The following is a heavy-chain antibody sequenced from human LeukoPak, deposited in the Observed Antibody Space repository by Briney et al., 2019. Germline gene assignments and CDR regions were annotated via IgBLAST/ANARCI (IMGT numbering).Heavy chain of an antibody. D-gene: IGHD7-27*01. CDR3: ARDHNWGPDY. J-gene: IGHJ4*02. CDR1: GGTFSSNA. Sequence: ASVKVSFKASGGTFSSNAISWVRQAPGQGIEWMGWIHPGRGDTNIAQKFQGRVSLTRDMSISTAYMELSRLTSDDTAVYYCARDHNWGPDYWSQGTLVSVSS. V-gene: IGHV1-2*02. CDR2: IHPGRGDT.